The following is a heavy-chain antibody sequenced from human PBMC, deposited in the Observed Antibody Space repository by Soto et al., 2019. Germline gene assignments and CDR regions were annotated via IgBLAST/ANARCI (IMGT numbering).Heavy chain of an antibody. CDR2: INAGNGNT. Sequence: ASVKVSCKASGYTFTSYAMHWVRQAPGQRLEWMGWINAGNGNTKYSQKFQGRVTITRDTSASTAYMELSSLRSEDTAVYYCARDLFGSGTTDGSFDYWGQGTLVTVSS. V-gene: IGHV1-3*01. D-gene: IGHD1-1*01. CDR1: GYTFTSYA. J-gene: IGHJ4*02. CDR3: ARDLFGSGTTDGSFDY.